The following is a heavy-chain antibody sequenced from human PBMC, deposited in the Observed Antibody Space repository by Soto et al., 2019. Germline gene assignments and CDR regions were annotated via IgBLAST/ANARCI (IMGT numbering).Heavy chain of an antibody. Sequence: PGGSLGLSCAASGFTFSSYSMNWVRQVPGKGLEWVSSISSSSSYIYYADSVKGRFTISRDNAKNSLYLQMNSLRAEDTAVYYCARDSTFDYYGMDVWGQGTTVTVSS. J-gene: IGHJ6*02. V-gene: IGHV3-21*01. D-gene: IGHD3-3*02. CDR1: GFTFSSYS. CDR2: ISSSSSYI. CDR3: ARDSTFDYYGMDV.